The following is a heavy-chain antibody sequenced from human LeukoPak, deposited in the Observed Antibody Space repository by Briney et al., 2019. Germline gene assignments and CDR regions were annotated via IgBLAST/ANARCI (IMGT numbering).Heavy chain of an antibody. V-gene: IGHV1-18*01. CDR1: GYTFINYG. D-gene: IGHD1-26*01. CDR2: ISAYNGNT. J-gene: IGHJ3*02. Sequence: GASVKVSCKASGYTFINYGISWVRQAPGQGLEWMGWISAYNGNTHYAQRLQGRVIMTTDISTSTAYMELRSLRSDDTAVYYCARDGSPLIAFDIWGQGTMVTVSS. CDR3: ARDGSPLIAFDI.